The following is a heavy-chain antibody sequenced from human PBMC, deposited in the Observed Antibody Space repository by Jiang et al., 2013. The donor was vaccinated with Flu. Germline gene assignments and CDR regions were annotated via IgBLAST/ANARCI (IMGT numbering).Heavy chain of an antibody. V-gene: IGHV1-18*04. D-gene: IGHD6-13*01. CDR2: ISTYSGDX. Sequence: SVKVSCKASGYTFSRYGVTWVRQAPGQGLEWMGWISTYSGDXKYAQKFQGRVTISTDTSTNTTYMELRSLRSDDTAVYYCARDPRTIAAIGIYYYYGLDVWGQGTHGHRLL. CDR1: GYTFSRYG. CDR3: ARDPRTIAAIGIYYYYGLDV. J-gene: IGHJ6*02.